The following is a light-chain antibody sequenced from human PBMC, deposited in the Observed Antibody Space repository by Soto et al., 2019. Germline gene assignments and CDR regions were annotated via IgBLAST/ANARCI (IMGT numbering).Light chain of an antibody. CDR3: SSHTSSTALNV. V-gene: IGLV2-14*01. J-gene: IGLJ1*01. CDR2: EVT. CDR1: SSDIGGYNY. Sequence: QSALTQPASVSGSPGQSITISCTGTSSDIGGYNYVSWYQQHPGKAPKLIIYEVTNRPSGVSNRFSGFKSGNTASLTISGLQAEDEAEYHCSSHTSSTALNVFGSGTKLTVL.